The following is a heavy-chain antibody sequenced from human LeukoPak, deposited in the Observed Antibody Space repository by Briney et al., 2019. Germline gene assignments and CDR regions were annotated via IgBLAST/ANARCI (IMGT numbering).Heavy chain of an antibody. Sequence: SVKVSCKASGGTFSSYAISWVRQAPGQGLEWMGGIIPIFGTANYAQKFQGRVTMTTDTSTSTAYMELRSLRSDDTAVYYCARDYGDYVRFGYCWGQGTLVTVSS. V-gene: IGHV1-69*05. CDR3: ARDYGDYVRFGYC. D-gene: IGHD4-17*01. CDR1: GGTFSSYA. J-gene: IGHJ4*02. CDR2: IIPIFGTA.